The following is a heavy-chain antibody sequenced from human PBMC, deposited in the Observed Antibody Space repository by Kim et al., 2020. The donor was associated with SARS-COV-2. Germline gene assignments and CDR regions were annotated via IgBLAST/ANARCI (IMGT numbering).Heavy chain of an antibody. CDR3: AKRYCSGGSCYFDY. Sequence: ADAGKGQFTISRDNSKNTLYLQMNSLRAEDTAVYYCAKRYCSGGSCYFDYWGQGTLVTVSS. D-gene: IGHD2-15*01. J-gene: IGHJ4*02. V-gene: IGHV3-23*01.